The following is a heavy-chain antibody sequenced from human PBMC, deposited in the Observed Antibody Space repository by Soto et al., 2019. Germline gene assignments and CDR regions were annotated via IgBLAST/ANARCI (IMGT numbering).Heavy chain of an antibody. V-gene: IGHV1-69*02. CDR1: GGTFSSYT. D-gene: IGHD1-7*01. J-gene: IGHJ5*02. CDR2: IIPILGIA. CDR3: ARSMELELCQFWFDP. Sequence: QVQLVQSGAEVKKPGSSVKVSCKASGGTFSSYTISWVRQAPGQGLEWMGRIIPILGIANYAQKFQGRVTITADKSTSTAYMELSSLRSEDTAVYYCARSMELELCQFWFDPWGQGPLVTVSS.